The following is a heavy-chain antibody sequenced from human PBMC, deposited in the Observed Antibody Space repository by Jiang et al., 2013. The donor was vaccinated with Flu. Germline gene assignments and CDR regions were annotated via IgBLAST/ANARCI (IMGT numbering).Heavy chain of an antibody. CDR2: IDPSDSYT. CDR3: ARQKTDGDYDGWYFDL. J-gene: IGHJ2*01. V-gene: IGHV5-10-1*04. CDR1: GYSFTSYW. D-gene: IGHD4-17*01. Sequence: GAEVKKPGESLRISCKTSGYSFTSYWISWVRQMPGKGLEWIGRIDPSDSYTNYSPSFQGQVTISADKSISTAYLQWSSLKASDTAMYYCARQKTDGDYDGWYFDLWGRGTLVTVSS.